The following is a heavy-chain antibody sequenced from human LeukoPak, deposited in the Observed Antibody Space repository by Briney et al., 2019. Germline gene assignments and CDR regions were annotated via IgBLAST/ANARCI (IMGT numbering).Heavy chain of an antibody. V-gene: IGHV3-53*01. J-gene: IGHJ3*02. CDR3: ARDLGVRSGSYSDDI. CDR1: GFTVSSNY. Sequence: PGGSLRLSCAASGFTVSSNYMSWVRQAPGKGLEWVSVIYSGGSTYYADSVKGRFTISRDNSKNTLYLQMNSLRAEDTAVYYCARDLGVRSGSYSDDIWGQGTMATVSS. D-gene: IGHD1-26*01. CDR2: IYSGGST.